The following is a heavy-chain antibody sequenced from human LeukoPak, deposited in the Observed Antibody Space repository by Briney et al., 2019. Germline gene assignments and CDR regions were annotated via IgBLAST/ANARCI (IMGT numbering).Heavy chain of an antibody. D-gene: IGHD3-3*01. CDR2: IKQDGSEK. CDR1: GFTFSSYW. V-gene: IGHV3-7*01. J-gene: IGHJ1*01. Sequence: GGSLRLSCAASGFTFSSYWMSWVRQAPGKGLEWVANIKQDGSEKYYVDSVKGRFTISRDNAKNSLYLQMNSLRAEDTAVYYCARNGGRGDFGVVIIPEYFQHWGQGTLVTVSS. CDR3: ARNGGRGDFGVVIIPEYFQH.